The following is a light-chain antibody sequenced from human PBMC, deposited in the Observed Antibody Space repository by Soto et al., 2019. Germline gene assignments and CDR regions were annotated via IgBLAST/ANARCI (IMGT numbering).Light chain of an antibody. CDR1: QSVGSR. V-gene: IGKV3-20*01. J-gene: IGKJ4*02. CDR2: GAS. CDR3: QHYELSRT. Sequence: LSCRASQSVGSRLAWYQQKPGQAPRLLIYGASSRATGIPDRFCSGGTGKTFYLCSIRLEPEPFAVYFWQHYELSRTIGGGTKVDIK.